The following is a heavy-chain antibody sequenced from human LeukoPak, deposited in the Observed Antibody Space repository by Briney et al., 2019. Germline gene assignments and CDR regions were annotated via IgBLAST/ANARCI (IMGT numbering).Heavy chain of an antibody. CDR1: GYSISSGYY. D-gene: IGHD5-24*01. V-gene: IGHV4-38-2*02. CDR3: ARREGYNFDY. J-gene: IGHJ4*02. CDR2: IYHSGST. Sequence: PSETLSLTCTVSGYSISSGYYWGWIRQPPGKGLEWIGSIYHSGSTYYNPSLKSRVTISVDTSKNQLPLKLSSVTAADTAVYYCARREGYNFDYWGQGTLVTVSS.